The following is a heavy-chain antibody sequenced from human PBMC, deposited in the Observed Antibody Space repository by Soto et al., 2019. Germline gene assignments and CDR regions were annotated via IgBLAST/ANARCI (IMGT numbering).Heavy chain of an antibody. D-gene: IGHD3-9*01. CDR1: GGSVGTGAYY. J-gene: IGHJ3*02. Sequence: PSETLSLTCRVSGGSVGTGAYYWSWIRQPPGEGLEWIGYTLYSGSPNYNPSLQSLQSRVTISVDTSRNQFSLRLTSVTAADTALYYCARHDYYHRTFDIWGQGTLVTVSS. CDR2: TLYSGSP. V-gene: IGHV4-61*08. CDR3: ARHDYYHRTFDI.